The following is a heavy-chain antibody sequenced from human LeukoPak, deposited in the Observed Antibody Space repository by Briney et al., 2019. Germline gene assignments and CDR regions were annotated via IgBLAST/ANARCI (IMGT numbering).Heavy chain of an antibody. J-gene: IGHJ6*03. V-gene: IGHV1-2*06. CDR1: GYIFTCYY. Sequence: ASVKVSCKASGYIFTCYYMHWVRQAPGQGVEWMGRINPNSGGTNYAQKFQGRVTMTRYTSIGTAYMELSSLRSDDTAVYYCARDGANKVRGVHYYYMDVWGKGTTVTVSS. CDR2: INPNSGGT. CDR3: ARDGANKVRGVHYYYMDV. D-gene: IGHD3-10*01.